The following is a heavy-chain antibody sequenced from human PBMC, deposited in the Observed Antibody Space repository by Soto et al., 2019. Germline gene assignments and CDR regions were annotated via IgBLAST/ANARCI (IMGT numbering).Heavy chain of an antibody. D-gene: IGHD2-8*01. Sequence: EVQLLESGGRLLQPGGSLRLSCAASGFTFSSYAMSWVRQAPGKGLEWVSGISGSGGRTYYADSVKGRFTISRDNSKNTLYLQMNSLKTEDTAVYYCTTDPPYLGTNGPPPRAFDIWGQGTMVTVSS. J-gene: IGHJ3*02. CDR3: TTDPPYLGTNGPPPRAFDI. CDR2: ISGSGGRT. V-gene: IGHV3-23*01. CDR1: GFTFSSYA.